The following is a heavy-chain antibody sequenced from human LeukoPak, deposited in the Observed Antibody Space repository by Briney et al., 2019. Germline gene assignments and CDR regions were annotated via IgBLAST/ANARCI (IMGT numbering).Heavy chain of an antibody. CDR2: ISGSGGST. D-gene: IGHD2/OR15-2a*01. CDR1: GFTFSSYA. V-gene: IGHV3-23*01. J-gene: IGHJ5*02. CDR3: AKAGVILNWFDP. Sequence: GGSLRLSCAASGFTFSSYAMSWVRQAPGKGLEWVSAISGSGGSTYYADSVKGRFTISRDNSKSTLYLQMNSLRAEDTAVYYCAKAGVILNWFDPWGQGTLVTVSS.